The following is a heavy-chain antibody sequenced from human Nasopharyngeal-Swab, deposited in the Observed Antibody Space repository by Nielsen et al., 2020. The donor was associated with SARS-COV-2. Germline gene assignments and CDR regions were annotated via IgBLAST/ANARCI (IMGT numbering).Heavy chain of an antibody. V-gene: IGHV1-2*02. D-gene: IGHD2-2*01. Sequence: WVRQAPGQGLEWLGWINPNDGVTNYAQKFQGRVAMTSDTPINTASMELSRLTSDDTAVYYCATPLLKDIVGVPTVRAWGQGTLVTVSS. J-gene: IGHJ5*02. CDR3: ATPLLKDIVGVPTVRA. CDR2: INPNDGVT.